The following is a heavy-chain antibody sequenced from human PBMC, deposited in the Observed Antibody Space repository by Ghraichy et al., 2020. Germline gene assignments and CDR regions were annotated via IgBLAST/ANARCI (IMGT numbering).Heavy chain of an antibody. CDR2: IYYSGST. CDR3: ARMGDYYDILTGYPYNWFDP. J-gene: IGHJ5*02. D-gene: IGHD3-9*01. V-gene: IGHV4-59*01. Sequence: SQTLSLTCTVSGGSISSYYWSWIRQPPGKGLECIGYIYYSGSTNYNPSLKSRVAISVDTSKNQFSLKLSSVTAADTAVYYCARMGDYYDILTGYPYNWFDPWGQGTLVTVSS. CDR1: GGSISSYY.